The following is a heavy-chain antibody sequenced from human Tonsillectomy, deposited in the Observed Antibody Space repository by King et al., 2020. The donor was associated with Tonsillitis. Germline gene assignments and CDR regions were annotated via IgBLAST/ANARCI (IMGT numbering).Heavy chain of an antibody. CDR1: GGTFSNYA. V-gene: IGHV1-69*04. J-gene: IGHJ1*01. CDR3: ARGGYYYYNSGYYRPAGYFQH. Sequence: QLVQSGAGVKKPGSSVRVSCKPSGGTFSNYAITWVRQAPGQGLEWMGRIIPILGISNYAQKFQDRVTITADKSTSTAYMELSSLRSEDTAMYYCARGGYYYYNSGYYRPAGYFQHWGQGTLVTVSS. CDR2: IIPILGIS. D-gene: IGHD3-22*01.